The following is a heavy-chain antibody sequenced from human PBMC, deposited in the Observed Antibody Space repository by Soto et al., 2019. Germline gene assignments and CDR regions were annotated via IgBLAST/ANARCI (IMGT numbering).Heavy chain of an antibody. CDR3: ARGEQYSGRIFDY. D-gene: IGHD1-26*01. J-gene: IGHJ4*01. CDR2: TYYRSKWYY. CDR1: GDSVSSNSAG. V-gene: IGHV6-1*01. Sequence: SQTLSLTCAITGDSVSSNSAGWSWVRQSPSRGLEWLGRTYYRSKWYYEYAVSVRGRITINPDTSKNQYSLQLNSVTPEDTAVYFCARGEQYSGRIFDYRGQGTLVTGSS.